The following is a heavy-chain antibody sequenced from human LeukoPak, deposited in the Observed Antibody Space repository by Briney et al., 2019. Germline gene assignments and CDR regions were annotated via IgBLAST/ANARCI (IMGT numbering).Heavy chain of an antibody. CDR1: VLTFSRYS. D-gene: IGHD3-22*01. CDR3: ARDATDDSSGYYYSVYYYYMDV. V-gene: IGHV3-21*01. CDR2: ISSSSSYI. Sequence: PGGSLRLSCAASVLTFSRYSMDGVRQAPSKGLEWVSSISSSSSYIYYADSGKGRFTIYRDNAKNSLYLQMNSLRAEDTAVYYCARDATDDSSGYYYSVYYYYMDVWGKGTTVTVSS. J-gene: IGHJ6*03.